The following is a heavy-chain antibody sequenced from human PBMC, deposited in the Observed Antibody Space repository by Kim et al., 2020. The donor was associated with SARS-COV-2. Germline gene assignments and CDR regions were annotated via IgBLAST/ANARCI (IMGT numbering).Heavy chain of an antibody. V-gene: IGHV1-18*01. Sequence: NYAQKLQGRVTMTTDTSTSTAYMELRSLRSDDTAVYYCALGYAYEYYFDYWGQGTLVTVSS. CDR3: ALGYAYEYYFDY. D-gene: IGHD3-3*01. J-gene: IGHJ4*02.